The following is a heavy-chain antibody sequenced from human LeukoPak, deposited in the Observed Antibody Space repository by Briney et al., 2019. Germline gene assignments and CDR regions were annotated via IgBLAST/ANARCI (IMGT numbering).Heavy chain of an antibody. CDR1: GFTFSSYS. CDR3: ARPPYSTGWLFDY. CDR2: ISSSSSYI. Sequence: GGSLRLSCAASGFTFSSYSMNWVRHAPGKGLEWVSSISSSSSYIYYTDSVKGRFTISRDNAKNSLYLQMNSLRAEDTAVYYCARPPYSTGWLFDYWGQGTLVTVSS. V-gene: IGHV3-21*01. D-gene: IGHD6-19*01. J-gene: IGHJ4*02.